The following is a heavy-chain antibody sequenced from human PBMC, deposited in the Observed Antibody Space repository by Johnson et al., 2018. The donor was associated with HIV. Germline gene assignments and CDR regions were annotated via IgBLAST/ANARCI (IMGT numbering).Heavy chain of an antibody. CDR2: ISGSGGST. V-gene: IGHV3-23*04. Sequence: VQLVESGGGLVKPGGSLRHSCADSGFTFNNYGLSCVRQAPGKGLEWVSAISGSGGSTYYADSVKGRFTISRDNSKNTLYLQMNSLRAEDTAVYYCARVLLGATYSGSYYGAFDIWGQGTVVTVSS. CDR3: ARVLLGATYSGSYYGAFDI. CDR1: GFTFNNYG. D-gene: IGHD1-26*01. J-gene: IGHJ3*02.